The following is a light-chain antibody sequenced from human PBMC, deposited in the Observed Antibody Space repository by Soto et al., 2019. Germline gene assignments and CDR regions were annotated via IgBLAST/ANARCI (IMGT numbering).Light chain of an antibody. J-gene: IGKJ1*01. CDR3: QQSYSCVRT. CDR1: ETISTY. CDR2: FAS. V-gene: IGKV1-39*01. Sequence: DIQMTQSPSSLSASVGDRVTITCRASETISTYLNWYQQKPGKAPNLLIYFASTLQSGVPSRFSGSGSVTDFALTISTLQPEAVATYYCQQSYSCVRTFGQGTNVEGK.